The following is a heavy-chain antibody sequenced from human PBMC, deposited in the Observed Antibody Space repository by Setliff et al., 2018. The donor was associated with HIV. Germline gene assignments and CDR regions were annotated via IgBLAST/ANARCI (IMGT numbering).Heavy chain of an antibody. Sequence: GGSLRLSCAASGFTFSSYWMHWVRQAPGKGLVWVSRTDEYGSIIDYADSVKGRFTISRDNAQNMLYLEMRSLRVEDTAVYYCGRDLSGYSDFWGPGTLVTVSS. J-gene: IGHJ4*02. CDR1: GFTFSSYW. V-gene: IGHV3-74*01. D-gene: IGHD3-22*01. CDR2: TDEYGSII. CDR3: GRDLSGYSDF.